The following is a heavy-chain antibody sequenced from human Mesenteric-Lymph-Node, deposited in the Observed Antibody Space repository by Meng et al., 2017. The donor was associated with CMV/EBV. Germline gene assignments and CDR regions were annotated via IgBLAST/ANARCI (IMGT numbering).Heavy chain of an antibody. CDR2: ISSYNGNT. D-gene: IGHD2/OR15-2a*01. CDR1: GYTFTIYG. Sequence: SGYTFTIYGIRWVRQAPGQGLEWMGVISSYNGNTNDAQKFQGRVTMTRDMSISTAYMELSRLRTDDTAVYFCARDSCNSVTCYLFDCWGQGALVTVSS. CDR3: ARDSCNSVTCYLFDC. J-gene: IGHJ4*02. V-gene: IGHV1-18*01.